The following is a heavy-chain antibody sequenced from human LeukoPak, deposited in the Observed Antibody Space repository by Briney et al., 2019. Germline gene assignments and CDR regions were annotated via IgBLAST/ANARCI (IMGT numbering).Heavy chain of an antibody. Sequence: SETLSLTGTVSGGSISSYYWSWIRQPPGKGLEWIAYISDIGSTNYNPSLKSRVTISLDTSKNQFSLKLSSVTAADTAVYYCAGHHPRNTVDFWGQGTLVTVSS. V-gene: IGHV4-59*08. J-gene: IGHJ4*02. CDR3: AGHHPRNTVDF. CDR1: GGSISSYY. D-gene: IGHD2/OR15-2a*01. CDR2: ISDIGST.